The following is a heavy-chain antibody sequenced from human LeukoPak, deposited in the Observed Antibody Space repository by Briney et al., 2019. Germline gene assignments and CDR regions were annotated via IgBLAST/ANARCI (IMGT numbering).Heavy chain of an antibody. Sequence: SETLSLTCTVSGGSISSYYWSWIRQPPGKGLEWIGYIYYSGSTNYNPSLKSRVTISVDTSKNQFSLKLSSVTAADTAVYHCARQGPHHYDSSGYYYHYWGQGTLVTVSS. V-gene: IGHV4-59*01. CDR1: GGSISSYY. CDR2: IYYSGST. CDR3: ARQGPHHYDSSGYYYHY. J-gene: IGHJ4*02. D-gene: IGHD3-22*01.